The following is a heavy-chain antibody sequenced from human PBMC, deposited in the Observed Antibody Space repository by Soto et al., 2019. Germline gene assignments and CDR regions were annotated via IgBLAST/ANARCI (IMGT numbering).Heavy chain of an antibody. CDR3: TTDFGSSWAFDDAFDN. J-gene: IGHJ3*02. Sequence: PGGSLRLSCAASGFTFSNAWMSWVRQAPGKGLEWVGRIKSKTDGGTTDYAAPVKGRFTISRDDSKNTLYLQMNSLKTEDTAVYYCTTDFGSSWAFDDAFDNWGQGTMVTVSS. D-gene: IGHD6-13*01. CDR2: IKSKTDGGTT. CDR1: GFTFSNAW. V-gene: IGHV3-15*01.